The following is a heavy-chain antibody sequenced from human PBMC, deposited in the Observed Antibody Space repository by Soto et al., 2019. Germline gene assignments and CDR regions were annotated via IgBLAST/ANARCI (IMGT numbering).Heavy chain of an antibody. CDR3: ARWVRAASETYGMDV. V-gene: IGHV3-48*02. CDR2: ISSSSSTI. D-gene: IGHD2-15*01. J-gene: IGHJ6*02. Sequence: EVQLVESGGGLVQPGGSLRLSCAASGFTFSSYSMNWVRQAPGKGLEWVSYISSSSSTIYYADSVKGRFTISRDNAKNSMYLQMNSLRDEDTAVYYCARWVRAASETYGMDVWGQGTTVTVSS. CDR1: GFTFSSYS.